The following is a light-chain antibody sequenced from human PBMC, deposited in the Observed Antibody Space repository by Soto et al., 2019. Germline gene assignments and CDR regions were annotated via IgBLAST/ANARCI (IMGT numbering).Light chain of an antibody. V-gene: IGKV1-5*01. CDR3: QQYNRLIT. CDR1: QTIDSW. Sequence: DIKMNQSPSILSAYVGDSVTITCRASQTIDSWVAWYQQKPGKAPKLLVYDATSLESGVSSRFSGSGYGTDITLSINNLQPDDFATYYCQQYNRLITFGQGTRLEIK. J-gene: IGKJ5*01. CDR2: DAT.